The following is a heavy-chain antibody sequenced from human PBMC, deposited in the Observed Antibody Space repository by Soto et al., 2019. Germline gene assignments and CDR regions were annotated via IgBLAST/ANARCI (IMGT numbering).Heavy chain of an antibody. Sequence: EVQLLEAGGALVQPGGSLRLSCAASGFAFSTYAMIWVRQAPGKGLEWVSTLSGGGGSTFYADSVKGRFTISRDNSNNTLFLQMNSLRVEDTAVYYCARGEGYCSGWVCSVDYWGQGTLVTVSS. D-gene: IGHD2-15*01. CDR2: LSGGGGST. CDR3: ARGEGYCSGWVCSVDY. J-gene: IGHJ4*02. V-gene: IGHV3-23*01. CDR1: GFAFSTYA.